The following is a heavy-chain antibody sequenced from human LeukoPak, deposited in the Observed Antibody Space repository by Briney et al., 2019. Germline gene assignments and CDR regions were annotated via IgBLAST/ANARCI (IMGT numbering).Heavy chain of an antibody. V-gene: IGHV3-53*01. CDR3: ARATLDN. CDR2: IYSGGST. J-gene: IGHJ4*02. CDR1: GFSVSSNY. Sequence: GGSLRLSCAASGFSVSSNYISWVRQAPGRGLEWVSVIYSGGSTKYADSVKARFTISRDNSKNTVYLQMNSLGAEDTAVYYCARATLDNWGQGTLVTVSS.